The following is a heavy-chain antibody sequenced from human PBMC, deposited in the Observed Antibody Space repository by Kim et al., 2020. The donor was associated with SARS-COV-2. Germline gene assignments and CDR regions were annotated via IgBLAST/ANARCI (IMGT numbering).Heavy chain of an antibody. CDR3: ARENGAAAGTYYYGMDV. CDR2: IYYSGST. V-gene: IGHV4-61*01. CDR1: GGSVSSGSYY. D-gene: IGHD6-13*01. J-gene: IGHJ6*02. Sequence: SETLSLTCTVSGGSVSSGSYYWSWIRQPPGKGLEWIGYIYYSGSTNYNPSLKSRVTISVDTSKNQFSLKLSSVTAADTAVYYCARENGAAAGTYYYGMDVWGQGTTGTVSS.